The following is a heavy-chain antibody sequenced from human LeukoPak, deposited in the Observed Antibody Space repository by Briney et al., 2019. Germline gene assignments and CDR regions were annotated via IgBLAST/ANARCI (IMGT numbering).Heavy chain of an antibody. CDR2: IYYSGST. CDR3: ARAECSSTSCYRGYFDL. Sequence: PSETLSLTCTVSGGSISSYYWSWIRQPPGKGLEWIGYIYYSGSTNYNPSLKSRVTISVDTSKNQFSLKLSSVTAADTAVYYCARAECSSTSCYRGYFDLWGRGTLVTVSP. D-gene: IGHD2-2*01. CDR1: GGSISSYY. J-gene: IGHJ2*01. V-gene: IGHV4-59*12.